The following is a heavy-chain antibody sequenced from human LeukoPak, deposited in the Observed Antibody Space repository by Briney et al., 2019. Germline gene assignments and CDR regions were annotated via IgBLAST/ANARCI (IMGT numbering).Heavy chain of an antibody. Sequence: GRFLRLSCVVSGFTFDEYAMHWVRQVPGKGLEWISGISWGGSNIEYADSVKGRFTISRDNAKKCLFLEMNSLRPEDTALYYCAQASSGWFAHYFEHWGQGTLVTVSS. J-gene: IGHJ4*02. CDR1: GFTFDEYA. CDR3: AQASSGWFAHYFEH. V-gene: IGHV3-9*01. D-gene: IGHD6-19*01. CDR2: ISWGGSNI.